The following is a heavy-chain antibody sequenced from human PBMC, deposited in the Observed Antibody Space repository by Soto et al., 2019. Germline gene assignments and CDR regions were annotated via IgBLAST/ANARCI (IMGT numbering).Heavy chain of an antibody. Sequence: QVHLVQSGPEVKKPGSSVKVSCKASGDAIVKYTFTWVRQAPGQGLEWMGRIVSILGLATYAQNCQGRVAITADKSHTTVYVELRSLTPAASAVSFCVSQAGYEAPVDFWGQGTLVTVS. CDR3: VSQAGYEAPVDF. CDR1: GDAIVKYT. V-gene: IGHV1-69*02. CDR2: IVSILGLA. D-gene: IGHD5-12*01. J-gene: IGHJ4*02.